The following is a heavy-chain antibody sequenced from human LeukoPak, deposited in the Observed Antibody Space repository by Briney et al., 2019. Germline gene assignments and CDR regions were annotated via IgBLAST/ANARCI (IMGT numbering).Heavy chain of an antibody. V-gene: IGHV1-2*02. CDR3: ARADRYYYDSSGDDFDY. CDR2: INPNSGGT. Sequence: ASVKVSCKASGYTFTSYGISWVRQAPGQGLEWMGWINPNSGGTNYAQKFQGRVTMTRDTSISTAYMELSRLRSDDTAVYYCARADRYYYDSSGDDFDYWGQGTLVTVSS. J-gene: IGHJ4*02. CDR1: GYTFTSYG. D-gene: IGHD3-22*01.